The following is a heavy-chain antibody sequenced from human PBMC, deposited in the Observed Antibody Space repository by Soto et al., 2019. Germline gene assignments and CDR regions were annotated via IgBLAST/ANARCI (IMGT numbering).Heavy chain of an antibody. J-gene: IGHJ5*02. CDR1: GGSITSSSHF. CDR3: AGQTFTIAAASYGRSNWFDP. Sequence: PSETLSRTCTVSGGSITSSSHFWVWFRQPPGKVLEWIGTIYFTGNTYYTPSLKSRLTMSIDTSKSEFSLRLNSVTAADTAVYYCAGQTFTIAAASYGRSNWFDPWGPGTLVTVSS. V-gene: IGHV4-39*01. CDR2: IYFTGNT. D-gene: IGHD6-25*01.